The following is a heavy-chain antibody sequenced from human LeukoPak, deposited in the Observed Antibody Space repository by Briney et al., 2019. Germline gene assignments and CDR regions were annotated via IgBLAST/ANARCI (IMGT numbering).Heavy chain of an antibody. CDR3: ARDLAAAASD. CDR2: IWHDGSKK. Sequence: PGGSLRLSCAASGFTFSTYGMHWVRQAPGKGLGWVAVIWHDGSKKYYADSVKGRFTISRDNSKNTLYLQMNSLRAEDTAVYYCARDLAAAASDWGQGTLVTVSS. D-gene: IGHD2-2*01. J-gene: IGHJ4*02. CDR1: GFTFSTYG. V-gene: IGHV3-33*01.